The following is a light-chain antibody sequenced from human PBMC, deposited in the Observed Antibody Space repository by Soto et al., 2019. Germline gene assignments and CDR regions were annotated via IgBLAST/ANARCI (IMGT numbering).Light chain of an antibody. CDR2: GAS. Sequence: ESVLTQSPGTLSLSPGERATLSCRASQTVSYSYLAWYQQKPGQAPRLLIYGASNRATGIPDRFSGSGSGTDFTLSISRLEPEDFAVYYCQQYGSSPPRTFGQGTKVDIK. CDR1: QTVSYSY. CDR3: QQYGSSPPRT. J-gene: IGKJ1*01. V-gene: IGKV3-20*01.